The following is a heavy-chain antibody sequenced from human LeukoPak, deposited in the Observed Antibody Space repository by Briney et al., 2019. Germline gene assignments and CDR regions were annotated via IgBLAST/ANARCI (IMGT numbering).Heavy chain of an antibody. CDR3: AVAVASGGDYWDYFDY. CDR2: ISAYNGNT. V-gene: IGHV1-18*01. Sequence: GASVKVSCKASGYTFTSYGISWVRQAPGQGLEWMGWISAYNGNTNYAQKLQGRVTMTTDTSTSTAYMELRSLRSDDTAVYYCAVAVASGGDYWDYFDYWGQGTLVTVSS. J-gene: IGHJ4*02. D-gene: IGHD4-17*01. CDR1: GYTFTSYG.